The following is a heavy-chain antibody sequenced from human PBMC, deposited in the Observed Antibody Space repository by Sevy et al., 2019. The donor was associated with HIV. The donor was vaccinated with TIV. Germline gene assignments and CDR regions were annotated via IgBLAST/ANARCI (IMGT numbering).Heavy chain of an antibody. Sequence: GGSLRLSCAASGFTFSSYAMSWVRQAPGKGLEWVSAISGSGGSTYYADSVKDRFTISRDNSKNTLYLQMNSLRAEDTAVYYCAKDPTYYYDSSGYWVHYWGQGTLVTVSS. CDR2: ISGSGGST. J-gene: IGHJ4*02. CDR1: GFTFSSYA. D-gene: IGHD3-22*01. V-gene: IGHV3-23*01. CDR3: AKDPTYYYDSSGYWVHY.